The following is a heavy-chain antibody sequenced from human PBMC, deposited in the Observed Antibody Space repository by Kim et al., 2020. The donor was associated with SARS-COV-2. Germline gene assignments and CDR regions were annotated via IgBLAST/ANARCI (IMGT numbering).Heavy chain of an antibody. Sequence: ASVKVSCKASGYTFTNYAMHWVRQAPGQRLEWMGWINAGNGNTKYSQKFQGRVTITRDTSASTAYMELSSLTSEDTAVYYCASGNLGYCSNTACYVGYYGMDGWGQGTTVTVSS. CDR3: ASGNLGYCSNTACYVGYYGMDG. J-gene: IGHJ6*02. CDR1: GYTFTNYA. CDR2: INAGNGNT. D-gene: IGHD2-2*01. V-gene: IGHV1-3*01.